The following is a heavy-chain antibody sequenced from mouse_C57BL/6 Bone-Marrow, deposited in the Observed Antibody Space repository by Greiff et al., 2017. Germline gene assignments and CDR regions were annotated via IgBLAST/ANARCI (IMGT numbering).Heavy chain of an antibody. Sequence: VQLQQPGAELVKPGASVKLSCKASGYTFTSYWMQWVKQRPGQGLEWIGEIDPSDSYTNYTQKFKGKATLTVDTSSSTAYMQLSSLTSEDSAVYYCARSAMDYWGQGTSVTVSS. J-gene: IGHJ4*01. CDR2: IDPSDSYT. CDR3: ARSAMDY. CDR1: GYTFTSYW. V-gene: IGHV1-50*01.